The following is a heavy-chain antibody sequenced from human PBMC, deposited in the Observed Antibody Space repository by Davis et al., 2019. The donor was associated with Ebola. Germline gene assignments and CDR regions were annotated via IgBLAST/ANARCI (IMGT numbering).Heavy chain of an antibody. CDR3: ARDLPGGDWYFDL. D-gene: IGHD1-14*01. V-gene: IGHV3-64*04. CDR1: GFTFSSFA. CDR2: ISSSGGST. Sequence: GGSLRLSCAASGFTFSSFAMHWVRQAPGKGLKYVSAISSSGGSTYYADSVKGRFTISRDNSKNTLYLQMSSLRAEDTAVYYCARDLPGGDWYFDLWGRGTLVTVSS. J-gene: IGHJ2*01.